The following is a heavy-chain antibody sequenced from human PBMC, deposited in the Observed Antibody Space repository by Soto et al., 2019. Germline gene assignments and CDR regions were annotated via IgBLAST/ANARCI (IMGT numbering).Heavy chain of an antibody. D-gene: IGHD4-17*01. J-gene: IGHJ4*02. V-gene: IGHV4-39*01. CDR3: ATHPPYGPLDH. CDR1: GGSIISSSYY. CDR2: IYYSGST. Sequence: SETLSLTCTVAGGSIISSSYYWGWIRQPPGKGLEWIGSIYYSGSTYYNPSLKSRVTISVDTSKNQFSLRLTSVTAADTAVYYCATHPPYGPLDHWGQGTLVTAPQ.